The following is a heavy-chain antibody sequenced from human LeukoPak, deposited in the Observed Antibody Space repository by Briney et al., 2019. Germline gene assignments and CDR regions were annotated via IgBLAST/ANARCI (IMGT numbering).Heavy chain of an antibody. V-gene: IGHV3-23*01. Sequence: GGSLRLSCAASGFTFSSYAMSWVRQAPGKGLEWVSAISGSGGSTYCADSVKGRFTISRDNSKNTLYLQMNSLRAEDTAVYYCAKAENIVATIWFGMDVWGKGTTVTVSS. CDR1: GFTFSSYA. D-gene: IGHD5-12*01. J-gene: IGHJ6*04. CDR3: AKAENIVATIWFGMDV. CDR2: ISGSGGST.